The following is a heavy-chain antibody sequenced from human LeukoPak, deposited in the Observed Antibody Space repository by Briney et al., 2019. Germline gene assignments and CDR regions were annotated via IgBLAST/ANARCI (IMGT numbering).Heavy chain of an antibody. Sequence: ASVKVSCKASGYTFTGYYMHWVRQAPGQGLEWMGWINPNSGGTNYARKFQGRVTMTRDTSISTAYMELSRLRSDDTALYFCARAGFYSGWYVVDFWGHGTLVTVSS. D-gene: IGHD6-19*01. CDR2: INPNSGGT. V-gene: IGHV1-2*02. CDR1: GYTFTGYY. CDR3: ARAGFYSGWYVVDF. J-gene: IGHJ4*01.